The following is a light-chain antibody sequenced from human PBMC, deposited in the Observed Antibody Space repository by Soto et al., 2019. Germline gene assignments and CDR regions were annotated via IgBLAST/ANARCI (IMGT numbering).Light chain of an antibody. CDR2: AAS. V-gene: IGKV1-9*01. CDR1: QGISSY. J-gene: IGKJ1*01. CDR3: QQLNSYPRT. Sequence: DIQLTQSPSFLSASVGDRVTITCRASQGISSYLAWYQQKPGKAPKLLIYAASTLQSGVPSRFSGSGSGTECPLTISSLQPEDFATYYCQQLNSYPRTFGQGTKVEIK.